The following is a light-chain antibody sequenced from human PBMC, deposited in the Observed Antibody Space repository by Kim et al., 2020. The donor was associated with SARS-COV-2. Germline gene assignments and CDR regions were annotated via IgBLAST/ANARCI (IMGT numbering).Light chain of an antibody. V-gene: IGKV1-5*03. J-gene: IGKJ2*01. CDR1: QTVPTW. CDR3: QQYSDFPYT. Sequence: SASVGDRVTITCRASQTVPTWLAWYQQKPGKAPKLLIHKASSLQSGVPSRFSGSGSGTEFTLTISSLQPDDFGTYYCQQYSDFPYTFGQGTKLEI. CDR2: KAS.